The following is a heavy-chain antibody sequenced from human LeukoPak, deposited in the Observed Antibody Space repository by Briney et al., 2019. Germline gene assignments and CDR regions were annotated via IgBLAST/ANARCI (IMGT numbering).Heavy chain of an antibody. J-gene: IGHJ4*02. CDR2: ISSSSSTI. V-gene: IGHV3-48*04. Sequence: PGGSLRLSCAASGFTFSSYSMNWVRQAPGKGLEWVSYISSSSSTIYYADSVRGRFTISRDNAKNSLYLQINSLRAEDTAVYYCARHSTWGYFDYWGQGTLVTVSS. D-gene: IGHD5/OR15-5a*01. CDR3: ARHSTWGYFDY. CDR1: GFTFSSYS.